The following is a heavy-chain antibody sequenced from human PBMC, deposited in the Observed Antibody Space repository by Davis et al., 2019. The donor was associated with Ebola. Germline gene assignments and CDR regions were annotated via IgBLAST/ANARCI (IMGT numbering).Heavy chain of an antibody. CDR2: IIPILGIA. D-gene: IGHD6-13*01. CDR1: GGTFSSYA. J-gene: IGHJ5*02. Sequence: AASVKVSCKASGGTFSSYAISWVRQAPGQGLEWMGRIIPILGIANYAQKFQGRVTITADKSTSTAYMQLSSLGSEDTAVYYCASQGIAGTYNWFDPWGQGTLVTVSS. V-gene: IGHV1-69*04. CDR3: ASQGIAGTYNWFDP.